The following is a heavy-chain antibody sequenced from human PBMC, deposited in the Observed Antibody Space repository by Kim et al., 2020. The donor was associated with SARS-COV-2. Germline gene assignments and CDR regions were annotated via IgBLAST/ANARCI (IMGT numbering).Heavy chain of an antibody. V-gene: IGHV3-23*01. D-gene: IGHD3-10*01. Sequence: GGSLRLSCAASGFTFSSYAMSWVRQAPGKGLEWVSAISGSGGSTYYADSVKGRFTISRDKSKNTLYLQMNSLRAEDTAVYYCAKRPRLLWFGGDAFDIWGQGTMVTVSS. CDR2: ISGSGGST. CDR1: GFTFSSYA. J-gene: IGHJ3*02. CDR3: AKRPRLLWFGGDAFDI.